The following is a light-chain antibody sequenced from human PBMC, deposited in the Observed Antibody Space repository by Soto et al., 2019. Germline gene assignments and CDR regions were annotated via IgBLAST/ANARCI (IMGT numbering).Light chain of an antibody. CDR3: AAWDGSLNGYV. CDR1: SSNIGSST. Sequence: QSALTQPPSASGTPGQRVTISCSGSSSNIGSSTVNWYQQLPGTAPKLLIYNSYQRPSGVPDRFSGSKSGTSASLAVSGLQSEDEADYYCAAWDGSLNGYVFGTGTKVTVL. J-gene: IGLJ1*01. V-gene: IGLV1-44*01. CDR2: NSY.